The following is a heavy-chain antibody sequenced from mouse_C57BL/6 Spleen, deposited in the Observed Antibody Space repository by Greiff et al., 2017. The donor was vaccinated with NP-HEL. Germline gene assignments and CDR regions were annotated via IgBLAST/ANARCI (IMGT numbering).Heavy chain of an antibody. V-gene: IGHV1-64*01. Sequence: QVQLKEPGAELVKPGASVKLSCKASGYTFTSYWMHWVKQRPGQGLEWIGMIHPNSGSTNYNEKFKSKATLTVDKSSSTAYMQLSSLTSEDSAVYYCARNYDYDDWYFDVWGTGTTVTVSS. D-gene: IGHD2-4*01. CDR3: ARNYDYDDWYFDV. J-gene: IGHJ1*03. CDR1: GYTFTSYW. CDR2: IHPNSGST.